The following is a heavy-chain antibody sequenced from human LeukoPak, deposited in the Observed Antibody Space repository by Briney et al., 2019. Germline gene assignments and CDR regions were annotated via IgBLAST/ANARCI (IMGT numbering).Heavy chain of an antibody. CDR2: SNPYNDNT. V-gene: IGHV1-18*01. CDR3: ARASSKSSSWYNWFDP. Sequence: ASVKVSCKASGYTFTSYSITWVRQAPGQGLEWMAWSNPYNDNTNYAPKLQDRVTVTTDTSTGTAYMEMRSLKSDDTAVYYCARASSKSSSWYNWFDPWGQGTLVTVSS. J-gene: IGHJ5*02. D-gene: IGHD6-13*01. CDR1: GYTFTSYS.